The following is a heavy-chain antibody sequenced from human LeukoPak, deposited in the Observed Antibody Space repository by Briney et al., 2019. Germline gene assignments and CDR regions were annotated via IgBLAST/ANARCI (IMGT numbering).Heavy chain of an antibody. V-gene: IGHV4-34*01. CDR3: ARRGYILTGYYYFDY. D-gene: IGHD3-9*01. CDR1: GGSFSGYY. Sequence: PSETLSLTCAVYGGSFSGYYWSWIRQPPGKGLEWIGEINHSGSTNYNPSLKSRVTISVDTSKNQFSLKLSSVTAADTAVYYCARRGYILTGYYYFDYWGQGTLVTVSS. J-gene: IGHJ4*02. CDR2: INHSGST.